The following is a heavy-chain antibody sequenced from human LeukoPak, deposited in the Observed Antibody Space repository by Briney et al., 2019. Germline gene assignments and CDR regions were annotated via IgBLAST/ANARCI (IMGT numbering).Heavy chain of an antibody. CDR2: INHSGSS. Sequence: SETLSLTCAVSGGSFSGYYWSWVRQPPGQGLEWIWEINHSGSSNYHPSLKSRVTISVDTSKNQFSLKLSSVTAADTAVYYCARGVVSDYYYYMDVWGKGTTVTVSS. CDR3: ARGVVSDYYYYMDV. V-gene: IGHV4-34*01. D-gene: IGHD2-15*01. J-gene: IGHJ6*03. CDR1: GGSFSGYY.